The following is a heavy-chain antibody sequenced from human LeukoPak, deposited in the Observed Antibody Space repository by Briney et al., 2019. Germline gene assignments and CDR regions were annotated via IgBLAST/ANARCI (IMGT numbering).Heavy chain of an antibody. Sequence: GGSLRLSCAASGFAFSSYWMSWVRQAPGVGLEWVASVNPGGSEKYYVDSVRGRFTISRDNARNSLYLQMKSLRAEDTAVYYCARDQVVAGIRPPFDYWGQGTLLTVSS. CDR3: ARDQVVAGIRPPFDY. J-gene: IGHJ4*02. CDR1: GFAFSSYW. CDR2: VNPGGSEK. V-gene: IGHV3-7*05. D-gene: IGHD6-19*01.